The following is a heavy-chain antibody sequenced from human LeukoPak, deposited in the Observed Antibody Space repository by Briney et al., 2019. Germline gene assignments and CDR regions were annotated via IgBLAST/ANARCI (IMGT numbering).Heavy chain of an antibody. CDR1: GGTFISYA. J-gene: IGHJ6*02. Sequence: ASVKVPSKASGGTFISYAISWVRQAPGQGLEWMGGIITIFGTANYAQKFQGRVTITADESTSTAYMELSSLRSEDTAVYYCARHAPFGSSWAHYYYGMDVLAKGPRSPSP. CDR2: IITIFGTA. V-gene: IGHV1-69*13. D-gene: IGHD6-13*01. CDR3: ARHAPFGSSWAHYYYGMDV.